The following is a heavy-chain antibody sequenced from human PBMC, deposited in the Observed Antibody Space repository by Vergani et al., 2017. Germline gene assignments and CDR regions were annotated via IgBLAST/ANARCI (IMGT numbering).Heavy chain of an antibody. Sequence: QVQLQQWGAGLLKPSETLSLTCAVYGGSFSGYYWSWIRQPPGKGLEWIGEINHSGSTNYNPSLKSRVTISVDTSTNQCSLKLSSVTAADTAVYYCARMPLSSAIFGGVIRGGLDYWGQGTLVTVSS. CDR3: ARMPLSSAIFGGVIRGGLDY. CDR1: GGSFSGYY. J-gene: IGHJ4*02. V-gene: IGHV4-34*01. CDR2: INHSGST. D-gene: IGHD3-3*01.